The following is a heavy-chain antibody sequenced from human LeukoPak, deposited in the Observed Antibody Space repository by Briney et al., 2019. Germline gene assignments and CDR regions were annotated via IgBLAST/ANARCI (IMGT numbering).Heavy chain of an antibody. Sequence: PGGSLRLSCAASGFTFSSYEMNWVRQAPGKGLEWVSYISSSGSTIYYADSVKGRFTISRDNAKNSLYLQMNSLRAEDTAVYYCARVLLWSGAFDIWGQGTMDTVSS. V-gene: IGHV3-48*03. J-gene: IGHJ3*02. CDR2: ISSSGSTI. D-gene: IGHD3-10*01. CDR1: GFTFSSYE. CDR3: ARVLLWSGAFDI.